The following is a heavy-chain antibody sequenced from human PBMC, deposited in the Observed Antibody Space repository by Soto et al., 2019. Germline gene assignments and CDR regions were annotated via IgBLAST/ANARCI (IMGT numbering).Heavy chain of an antibody. CDR2: ISWDGGRR. D-gene: IGHD3-9*01. CDR3: ARDSYDVLTGQKRFFDY. CDR1: GVPFDAYT. Sequence: XGSMRLACPAPGVPFDAYTMHWVRQSPGRGPQWISLISWDGGRRLHSDSVKGRFTISRDNTKNSLYLEMISLTSDDTAFYYCARDSYDVLTGQKRFFDYWGQGTLVTVSS. J-gene: IGHJ4*02. V-gene: IGHV3-43*01.